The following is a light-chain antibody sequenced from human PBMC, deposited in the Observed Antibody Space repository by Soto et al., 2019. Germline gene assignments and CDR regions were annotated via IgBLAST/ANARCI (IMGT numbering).Light chain of an antibody. V-gene: IGKV1-5*01. Sequence: DIQMTQSPSTLSASVGGRVTITCRASQSISSWLAWYQQKPGKAPKLLIYDASSLESGVPSRFSGSGSGTEFTLTISRLQPDDFATYYCQQYNSYSGTFGQGTKVDIK. J-gene: IGKJ1*01. CDR1: QSISSW. CDR3: QQYNSYSGT. CDR2: DAS.